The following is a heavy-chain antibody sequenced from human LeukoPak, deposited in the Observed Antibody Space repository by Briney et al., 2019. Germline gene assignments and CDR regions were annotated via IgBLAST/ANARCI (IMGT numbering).Heavy chain of an antibody. CDR1: GFTVSSNY. CDR3: ARDNVLEPMGDY. Sequence: GGSLRLSCAASGFTVSSNYMSWVRQAPGKGLEWVSVIYSGGSTYYADSVKGRFTISRDNSKNTLYLQMNSLRAEDTAVYYCARDNVLEPMGDYWVQGTLVTVSS. V-gene: IGHV3-53*01. J-gene: IGHJ4*02. D-gene: IGHD1-1*01. CDR2: IYSGGST.